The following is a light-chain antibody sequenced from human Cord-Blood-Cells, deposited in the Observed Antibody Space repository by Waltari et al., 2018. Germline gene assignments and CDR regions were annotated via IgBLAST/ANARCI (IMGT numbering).Light chain of an antibody. J-gene: IGLJ3*02. CDR3: CSYAGSSTWV. CDR1: SSDVGSYNL. CDR2: EGS. Sequence: QSALTQPASVSGSPGQSIPISCTGTSSDVGSYNLVSWYQQQPGKAPKLMIYEGSNRPSGVSNRFSGFKSGNTASLTISGLQAEDEAGYCCCSYAGSSTWVFGGGTKMTVL. V-gene: IGLV2-23*01.